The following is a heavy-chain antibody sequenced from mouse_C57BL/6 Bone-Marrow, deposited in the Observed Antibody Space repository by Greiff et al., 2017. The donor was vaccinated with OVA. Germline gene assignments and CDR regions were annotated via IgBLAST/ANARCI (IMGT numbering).Heavy chain of an antibody. CDR2: VYPRDGST. CDR3: ARDGPYDLDY. D-gene: IGHD2-14*01. J-gene: IGHJ2*01. Sequence: QVQLQQSDVELVKPGASVKISCKVSGYTFTDHTIHWMKQRPEQGLEWIGYVYPRDGSTKYNEKFKGKATLTAAKSSSPAFMHLRSLTSEDSAVYFCARDGPYDLDYWGQGTTLTVSA. CDR1: GYTFTDHT. V-gene: IGHV1-78*01.